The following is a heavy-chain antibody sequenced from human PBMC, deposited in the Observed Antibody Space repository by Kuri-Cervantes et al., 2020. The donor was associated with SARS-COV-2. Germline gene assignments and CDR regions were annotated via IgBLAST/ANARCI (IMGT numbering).Heavy chain of an antibody. CDR3: ASNMRDSSAPDAFDI. J-gene: IGHJ3*02. CDR1: GFTFSSYE. V-gene: IGHV3-48*03. Sequence: LSLPCAASGFTFSSYEMNWVRQAPGKGLEWVSYISSSGSTIYYADSVKGRFTISRDNAKNSLYLQMNSLRAEDTAVYYCASNMRDSSAPDAFDIWGQGTMVTVSS. CDR2: ISSSGSTI. D-gene: IGHD3-22*01.